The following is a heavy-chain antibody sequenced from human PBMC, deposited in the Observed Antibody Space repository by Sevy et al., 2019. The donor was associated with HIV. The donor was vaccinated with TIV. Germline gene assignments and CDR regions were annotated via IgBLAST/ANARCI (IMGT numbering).Heavy chain of an antibody. CDR3: ARAPTTVTTGDY. D-gene: IGHD4-17*01. V-gene: IGHV3-48*03. CDR2: ISSSGSTI. CDR1: GFTFSSYE. Sequence: GGSLRLSCAASGFTFSSYEMNWVRQAPGKGLEWVSYISSSGSTIYYADSVKGRFTISRGNAKNSLYLQMNSLRAEDTAVYYCARAPTTVTTGDYWGQGTLVTVSS. J-gene: IGHJ4*02.